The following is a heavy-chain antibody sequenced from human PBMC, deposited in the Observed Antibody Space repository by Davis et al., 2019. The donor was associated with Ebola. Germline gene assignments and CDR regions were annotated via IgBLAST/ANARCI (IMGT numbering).Heavy chain of an antibody. Sequence: SETLSLTCTVSGGSISSGDYYWSWIRQPPGKGLEWIGYMYYSGSIDYNPSLKSRASISIDTSRDQSSLKLRSVTAADTAVYYCARGDTLSLPHYMDVWGKGTTVTVSS. V-gene: IGHV4-61*08. J-gene: IGHJ6*03. CDR2: MYYSGSI. CDR1: GGSISSGDYY. CDR3: ARGDTLSLPHYMDV. D-gene: IGHD2/OR15-2a*01.